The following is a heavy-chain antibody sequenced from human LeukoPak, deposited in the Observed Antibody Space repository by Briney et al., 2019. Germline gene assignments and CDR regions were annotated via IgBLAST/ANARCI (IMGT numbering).Heavy chain of an antibody. CDR2: IKQDGSEK. D-gene: IGHD3-10*01. J-gene: IGHJ4*02. Sequence: PGGSLRLSCAASGFTFSNYWMSWVRQAPGKGLEWVANIKQDGSEKYYVDSVKGRFTISRDNAKNSLYLQMNSLRAEDTAVYYCARDSPYYGSGSYTAPIDYWGQGTLVTVSS. CDR1: GFTFSNYW. V-gene: IGHV3-7*01. CDR3: ARDSPYYGSGSYTAPIDY.